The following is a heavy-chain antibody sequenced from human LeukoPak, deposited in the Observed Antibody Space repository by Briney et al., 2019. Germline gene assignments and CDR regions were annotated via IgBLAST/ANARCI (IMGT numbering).Heavy chain of an antibody. D-gene: IGHD2-8*02. CDR2: IYSGGNT. J-gene: IGHJ4*02. CDR3: ARDRRYFDTGGLGGPDY. CDR1: GFTVSSNY. V-gene: IGHV3-66*01. Sequence: GGSLRLSCAASGFTVSSNYMNWVRQAPGKGLEWVSVIYSGGNTYHADSVKGRFTISRDSSKNTVYLQMNNLRAEDTAVYYCARDRRYFDTGGLGGPDYWGQGTLITVSS.